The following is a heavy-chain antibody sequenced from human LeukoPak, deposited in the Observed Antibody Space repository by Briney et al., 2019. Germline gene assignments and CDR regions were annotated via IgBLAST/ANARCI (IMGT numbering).Heavy chain of an antibody. CDR3: AKDISSVGYSSGCPDY. J-gene: IGHJ4*02. V-gene: IGHV3-9*01. CDR1: GFTFDDYA. D-gene: IGHD6-19*01. Sequence: GGSLRLSCAPSGFTFDDYAMHGVRHAPGKGLEWVSGISWNSCNIVYADSVKGRFTISRDNAKNSLYLQMNSLRAEDTALYCCAKDISSVGYSSGCPDYWVQASLPSVRS. CDR2: ISWNSCNI.